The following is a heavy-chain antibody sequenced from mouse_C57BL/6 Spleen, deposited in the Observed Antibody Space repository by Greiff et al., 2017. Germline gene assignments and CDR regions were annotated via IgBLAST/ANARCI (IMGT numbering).Heavy chain of an antibody. D-gene: IGHD1-1*01. Sequence: QVQLQQSGAELVKPGASVKISCKASGYAFSSYWMNWVKQRPGKGLEWIGQIYPGDGDTNYNGKFKGKATLTADKSSSTAYMQLSSLTSEDSAVYFCARETTVVAHWYFDVWGTGTTVTVSS. CDR2: IYPGDGDT. CDR3: ARETTVVAHWYFDV. J-gene: IGHJ1*03. CDR1: GYAFSSYW. V-gene: IGHV1-80*01.